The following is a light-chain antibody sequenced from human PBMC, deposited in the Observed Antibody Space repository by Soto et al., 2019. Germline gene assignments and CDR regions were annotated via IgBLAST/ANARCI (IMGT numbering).Light chain of an antibody. V-gene: IGLV2-14*01. Sequence: QSALTQPASVSGSPGQSITISCTGTSSDIGTYNYVSWYQQHPGKAPKLMLYEVSNRPSGVSNRFFGSKSGNTASLTISGLQDEDEADYFCNSYTSSSTLYGFGTGTKVTVL. J-gene: IGLJ1*01. CDR1: SSDIGTYNY. CDR3: NSYTSSSTLYG. CDR2: EVS.